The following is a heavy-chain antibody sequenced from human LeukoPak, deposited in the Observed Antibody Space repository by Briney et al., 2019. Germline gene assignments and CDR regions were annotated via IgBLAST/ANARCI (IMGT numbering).Heavy chain of an antibody. J-gene: IGHJ4*02. V-gene: IGHV4-39*01. CDR3: ARHEDRNWYFDH. CDR1: GGSISSSYYY. D-gene: IGHD1-1*01. Sequence: KTSETLSLTCTVSGGSISSSYYYWGWIRQPPGKGLEWIGTIYYSGSTYYNPSLKSRVTISVDTSANQFSLKLSSVTAPDTAVYYCARHEDRNWYFDHWGQGTLATVSS. CDR2: IYYSGST.